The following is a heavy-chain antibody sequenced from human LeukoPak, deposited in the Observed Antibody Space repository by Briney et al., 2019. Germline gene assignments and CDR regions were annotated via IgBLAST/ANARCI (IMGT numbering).Heavy chain of an antibody. CDR3: AREGTHYYDSSGYLMYYMDV. J-gene: IGHJ6*03. Sequence: GASVKVSCKDSGYTFTSYGISWVRQAHGQGVERMGWISAYNGNTNYAQKLQGRVTMNTDTSTSTAYMELRSLRSDDTAVYYCAREGTHYYDSSGYLMYYMDVWGKGTTVTVSS. CDR2: ISAYNGNT. V-gene: IGHV1-18*01. CDR1: GYTFTSYG. D-gene: IGHD3-22*01.